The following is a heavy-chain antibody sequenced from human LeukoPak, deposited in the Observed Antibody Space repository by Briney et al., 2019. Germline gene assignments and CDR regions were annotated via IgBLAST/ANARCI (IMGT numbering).Heavy chain of an antibody. CDR3: AREDVVLVDAVRYYYYGMDV. V-gene: IGHV1-46*01. CDR2: INPSGGST. D-gene: IGHD2-8*01. J-gene: IGHJ6*02. Sequence: ASVKVSCKASGYNFISYYMHWVRQAPGQGLEWMGIINPSGGSTSYAQKFQDRVTVTRDTSTSTVYMELSSLESEDTAVYYCAREDVVLVDAVRYYYYGMDVWGQGTTVTVSS. CDR1: GYNFISYY.